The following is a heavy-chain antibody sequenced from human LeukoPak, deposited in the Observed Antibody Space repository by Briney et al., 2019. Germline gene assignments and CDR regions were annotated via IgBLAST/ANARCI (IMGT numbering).Heavy chain of an antibody. D-gene: IGHD4-23*01. Sequence: SETLSLTCTVSGASITSDIFYWNWIRQSPGKGLEWIGAIHNSRRTSYNPSLESRSTISVDPSENKFFLKMTSVTDADTATYYCGKVGGNTNSWGQGTLVTVSS. J-gene: IGHJ4*02. CDR3: GKVGGNTNS. CDR2: IHNSRRT. CDR1: GASITSDIFY. V-gene: IGHV4-30-4*01.